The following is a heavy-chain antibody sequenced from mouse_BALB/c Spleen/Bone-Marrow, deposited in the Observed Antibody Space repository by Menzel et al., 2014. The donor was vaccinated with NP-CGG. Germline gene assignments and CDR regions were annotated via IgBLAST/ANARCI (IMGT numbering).Heavy chain of an antibody. CDR3: AKYDYGWYFDV. V-gene: IGHV14-3*02. CDR2: IDPANGNT. CDR1: GFNIKDTY. J-gene: IGHJ1*01. D-gene: IGHD2-4*01. Sequence: EVHLVESGAELVKPGASVKLSCTASGFNIKDTYMHWVKQRPEQGLEWIGRIDPANGNTKYDPKFQGKATITADASSNTAYLQLSSLTSEDTAVYYCAKYDYGWYFDVWGAGTTVTVSS.